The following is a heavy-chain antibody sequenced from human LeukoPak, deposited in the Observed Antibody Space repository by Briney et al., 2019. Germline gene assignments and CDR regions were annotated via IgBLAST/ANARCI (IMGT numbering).Heavy chain of an antibody. V-gene: IGHV1-69*05. J-gene: IGHJ2*01. CDR1: GYTFTSYG. Sequence: GASAKVSCKASGYTFTSYGISWVRQAPGQGLEWMGGIIPIFGTANYAQKFQGRVTITTDESTSTAYMELSSLRSEDTAVYYCARTLRSLRYFDWFWYFDLWGRGTLVTVSS. CDR3: ARTLRSLRYFDWFWYFDL. CDR2: IIPIFGTA. D-gene: IGHD3-9*01.